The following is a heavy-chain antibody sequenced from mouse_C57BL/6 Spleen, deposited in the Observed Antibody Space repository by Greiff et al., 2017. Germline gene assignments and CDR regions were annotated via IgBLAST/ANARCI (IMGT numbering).Heavy chain of an antibody. Sequence: QVHVKQSGAELVRPGTSVKMSCKASGYTFTNYWIGWAKQRPGHGLAWIGDIYPGGGYTNYNEKFKGKATLTADKSSSTAYMQFSSLTSEDSAIYYCARGRGYYYGSSFYFDYWGQGTTLTVSS. CDR1: GYTFTNYW. V-gene: IGHV1-63*01. CDR3: ARGRGYYYGSSFYFDY. CDR2: IYPGGGYT. D-gene: IGHD1-1*01. J-gene: IGHJ2*01.